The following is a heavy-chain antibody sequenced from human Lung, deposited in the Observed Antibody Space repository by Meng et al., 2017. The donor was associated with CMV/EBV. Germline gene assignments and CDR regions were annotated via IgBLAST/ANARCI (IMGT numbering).Heavy chain of an antibody. CDR2: IDDSGST. V-gene: IGHV4-4*02. D-gene: IGHD1-26*01. Sequence: QGQLQESGPGLVQPSGTLSLTCGVSGVSISSNIRWTWVRQPPGKGLEWIGDIDDSGSTNYNPSLNSRISISLDKSKNHFSLKVNSVTAADTAVYYCARGKQDAWELLAYWGQGALVTVSS. J-gene: IGHJ4*02. CDR1: GVSISSNIR. CDR3: ARGKQDAWELLAY.